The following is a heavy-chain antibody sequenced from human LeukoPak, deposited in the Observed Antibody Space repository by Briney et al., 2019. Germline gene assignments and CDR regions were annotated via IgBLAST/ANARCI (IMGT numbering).Heavy chain of an antibody. V-gene: IGHV1-46*01. Sequence: APVKVSCKASGYTFTNYYIHWVRQAPGQGLEWMGMINPSGGRTTYAKKFQGRVTMTRDTSTNTVYTELSSLRSDDTAVYYCARDYYGGHNLYNFDLWGQGTRVIVSS. CDR3: ARDYYGGHNLYNFDL. CDR1: GYTFTNYY. J-gene: IGHJ4*02. CDR2: INPSGGRT. D-gene: IGHD3-10*01.